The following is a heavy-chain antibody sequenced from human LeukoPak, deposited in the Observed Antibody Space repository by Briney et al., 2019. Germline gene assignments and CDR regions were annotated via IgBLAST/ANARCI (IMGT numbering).Heavy chain of an antibody. CDR2: ISSSSSTI. D-gene: IGHD3-10*01. V-gene: IGHV3-48*01. J-gene: IGHJ4*02. CDR3: ARAGITMVRGVKNVDY. Sequence: GGSLRLSCAASGFTFSSYSMNWVRQAPGKGLEWVSYISSSSSTIYYADSVKGRFTISRDNAKNSLYLQMNSLRAEDTAVYYCARAGITMVRGVKNVDYWGQGTLVTVSS. CDR1: GFTFSSYS.